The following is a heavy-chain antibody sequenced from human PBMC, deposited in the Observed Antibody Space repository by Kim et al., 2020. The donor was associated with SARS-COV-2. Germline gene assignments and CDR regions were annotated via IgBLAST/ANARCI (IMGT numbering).Heavy chain of an antibody. CDR3: ARAPRRIITIFGVVTHFDY. D-gene: IGHD3-3*01. CDR2: IYYSGST. V-gene: IGHV4-31*03. Sequence: SETLSLTCTVSGGSISSGGYYWSWIRQHPGKGLEWIGYIYYSGSTYYNTSLKSRVTISVDTSKNQFSLKLSSVTAADTAVYYCARAPRRIITIFGVVTHFDYWGRGTLVTVSS. J-gene: IGHJ4*02. CDR1: GGSISSGGYY.